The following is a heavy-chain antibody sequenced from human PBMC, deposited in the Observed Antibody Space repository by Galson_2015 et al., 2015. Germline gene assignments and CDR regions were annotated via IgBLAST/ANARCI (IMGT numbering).Heavy chain of an antibody. Sequence: SLRLSCAASGFTFSTYWMHWVRQAPGEGLVWVSRINSDGSTTSYADSVKGRFTISRDNAKNTLYLQMNSLRAEDTAVYYCARDYCSSTSCLPYYYYGMDVWGQGTTVTVSS. CDR2: INSDGSTT. V-gene: IGHV3-74*01. CDR1: GFTFSTYW. J-gene: IGHJ6*02. D-gene: IGHD2-2*01. CDR3: ARDYCSSTSCLPYYYYGMDV.